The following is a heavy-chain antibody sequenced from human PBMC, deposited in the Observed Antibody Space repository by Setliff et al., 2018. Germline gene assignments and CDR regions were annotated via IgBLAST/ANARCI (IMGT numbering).Heavy chain of an antibody. Sequence: ASVKVSCKASGYTFTNYGISWVRQAPGQGLEWMGWISAYTGNTYSAQKFQGRITMTTDTSTTTAYMELKSLRSDDTAIYYCSRLVRYCTRTSCQRLSGDDYWGQGALVTVSS. CDR1: GYTFTNYG. CDR3: SRLVRYCTRTSCQRLSGDDY. V-gene: IGHV1-18*01. D-gene: IGHD2-2*01. J-gene: IGHJ4*02. CDR2: ISAYTGNT.